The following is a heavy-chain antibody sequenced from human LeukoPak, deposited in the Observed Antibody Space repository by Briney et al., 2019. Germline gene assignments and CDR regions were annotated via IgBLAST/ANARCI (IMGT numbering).Heavy chain of an antibody. D-gene: IGHD4-23*01. CDR1: GGSMTTYY. J-gene: IGHJ3*01. CDR3: ARPNGGNPYDAFDV. Sequence: SETLSLTCAVSGGSMTTYYWSWIRQPPGKGLEWIGYTYYTGSTNYNPSLKSRVTISVDTSRNQFSLKMTSVSASDTAVYYCARPNGGNPYDAFDVWGQGTMVTVSP. V-gene: IGHV4-59*08. CDR2: TYYTGST.